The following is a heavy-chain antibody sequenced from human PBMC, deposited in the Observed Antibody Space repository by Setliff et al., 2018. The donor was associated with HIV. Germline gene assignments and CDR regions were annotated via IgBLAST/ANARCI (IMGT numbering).Heavy chain of an antibody. CDR2: INPGNGNT. CDR1: GYTFTSYA. Sequence: GASVKVSCKASGYTFTSYAIHWVRQAPGQRLEWMGWINPGNGNTKYSQNFQDRVTITRDTSATTVYMELSSLRSEDTAVYYCARDERDYDFWNGYAYYMDVWGKGTTVTVSS. D-gene: IGHD3-3*01. V-gene: IGHV1-3*01. CDR3: ARDERDYDFWNGYAYYMDV. J-gene: IGHJ6*03.